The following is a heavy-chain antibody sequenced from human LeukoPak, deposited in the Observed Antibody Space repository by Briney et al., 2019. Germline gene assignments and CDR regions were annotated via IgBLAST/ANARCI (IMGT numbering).Heavy chain of an antibody. CDR3: ARAPRGLMVYAPPDYYYYMDV. CDR1: GGTFSSYA. Sequence: SVKVSCKASGGTFSSYAISWVRQAPGQGLEWMGGIIPIFGTANYAQKFQGRVTITTDESTSTAYMELRSLRSDDTAVYYCARAPRGLMVYAPPDYYYYMDVWGKGTTVTVSS. V-gene: IGHV1-69*05. CDR2: IIPIFGTA. J-gene: IGHJ6*03. D-gene: IGHD2-8*01.